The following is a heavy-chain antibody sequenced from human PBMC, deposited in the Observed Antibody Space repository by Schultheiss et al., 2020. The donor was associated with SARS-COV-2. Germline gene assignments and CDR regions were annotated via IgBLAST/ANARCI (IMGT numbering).Heavy chain of an antibody. CDR3: ASRNDYVWGSSGLN. D-gene: IGHD3-16*01. CDR1: GFTFSGSA. J-gene: IGHJ4*02. CDR2: IKSKTDGGTT. V-gene: IGHV3-15*01. Sequence: GGSLRLSCAASGFTFSGSAMHWVRQASGKGLEWVGRIKSKTDGGTTDYAAPVKGRFTISRDNSKNTLYLQMNSLRAEDTAVYYCASRNDYVWGSSGLNWGQGTLVTVSS.